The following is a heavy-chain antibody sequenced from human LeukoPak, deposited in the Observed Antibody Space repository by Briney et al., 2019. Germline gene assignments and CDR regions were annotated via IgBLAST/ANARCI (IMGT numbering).Heavy chain of an antibody. CDR1: GVTVSSNY. CDR2: LYSNGNT. Sequence: PGGSLRLSCAASGVTVSSNYMSWVRKVPGKGPEWVAVLYSNGNTFYGESVKGRFIISRDNSRNTVFLQMNILRVEDTAVYYCTRWNGGDWYFDHWGRGTLVTVSP. D-gene: IGHD1-1*01. V-gene: IGHV3-53*01. J-gene: IGHJ2*01. CDR3: TRWNGGDWYFDH.